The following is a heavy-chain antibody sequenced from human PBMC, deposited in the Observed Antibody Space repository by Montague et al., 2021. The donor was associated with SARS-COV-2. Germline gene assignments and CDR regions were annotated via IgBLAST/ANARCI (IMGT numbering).Heavy chain of an antibody. V-gene: IGHV4-34*01. Sequence: SETLSLTCAVHGTSFSGYYWNWIRQPPGKGLEWIGEINRGGSAKYSPSLKRRLTISVDTSKNQFSLKLNSVAAADTAVYYCARLRDGVVPSPILGVGPYYSYYYMDVWGRGTTVTVSS. CDR1: GTSFSGYY. D-gene: IGHD3-10*01. CDR2: INRGGSA. CDR3: ARLRDGVVPSPILGVGPYYSYYYMDV. J-gene: IGHJ6*03.